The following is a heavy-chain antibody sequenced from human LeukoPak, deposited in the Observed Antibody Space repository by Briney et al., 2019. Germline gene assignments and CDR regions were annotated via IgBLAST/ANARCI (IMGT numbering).Heavy chain of an antibody. CDR2: IYTSGST. J-gene: IGHJ3*02. CDR1: GGSISSGSYY. D-gene: IGHD2-2*01. CDR3: ARRKVPAAMGDAFDI. V-gene: IGHV4-61*02. Sequence: SQTLSLTCTVSGGSISSGSYYWSWIRQPAGKGLEWIGRIYTSGSTNYNPSLKSRVTISVDTSKNQFSLKLSSVTAADTAVYYCARRKVPAAMGDAFDIWGQGTMVTVSS.